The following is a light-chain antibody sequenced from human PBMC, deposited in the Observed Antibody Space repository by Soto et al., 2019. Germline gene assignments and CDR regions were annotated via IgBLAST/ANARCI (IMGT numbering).Light chain of an antibody. V-gene: IGLV2-14*01. CDR1: SSDVGTYNY. CDR2: QVS. CDR3: SSYTISSTYV. J-gene: IGLJ1*01. Sequence: HSVLTQPASVSGSPGQSITISCTGTSSDVGTYNYVSWYQQHPGKAPKLMISQVSNRPSGVSNRFSGSKSGNTASLTISGLQAEDEADYYCSSYTISSTYVFGTGTKV.